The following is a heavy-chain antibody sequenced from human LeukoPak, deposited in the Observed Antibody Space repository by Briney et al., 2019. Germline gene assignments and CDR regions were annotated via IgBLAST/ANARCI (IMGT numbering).Heavy chain of an antibody. CDR2: IYYSGST. Sequence: SETLSPTCTVSGGSISSSSYYWGWIRQPPGKGLEWIGSIYYSGSTYYNPSLKSRVTISLDTSKSQFSLKLSSVTAADTAVYYCARHTYTVYGSYYFDNWGQGTLVTVSS. J-gene: IGHJ4*02. CDR1: GGSISSSSYY. V-gene: IGHV4-39*01. CDR3: ARHTYTVYGSYYFDN. D-gene: IGHD3-16*01.